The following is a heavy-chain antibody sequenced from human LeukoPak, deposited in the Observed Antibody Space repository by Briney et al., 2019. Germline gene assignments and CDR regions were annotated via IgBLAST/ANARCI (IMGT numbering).Heavy chain of an antibody. CDR1: GFTFSSYW. J-gene: IGHJ4*02. Sequence: GGSLRLSCAASGFTFSSYWMSWVRQAPGKGLEWVANIKRDGSEKYYVDSVKGRFTISRDNAKNSLYLQMNSLRAEDTAVYYCARGPMVRTNLFDYWGQGTLVTVSS. CDR2: IKRDGSEK. D-gene: IGHD3-10*01. CDR3: ARGPMVRTNLFDY. V-gene: IGHV3-7*01.